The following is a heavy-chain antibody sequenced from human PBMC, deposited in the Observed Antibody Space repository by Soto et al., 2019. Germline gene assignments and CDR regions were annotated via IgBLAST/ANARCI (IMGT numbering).Heavy chain of an antibody. V-gene: IGHV1-69*13. CDR3: ARVRYSYGYGYYGMDV. CDR2: IIPIFGTA. J-gene: IGHJ6*02. Sequence: APVKVSCKASGATFSSYAISWVRQAPGQGLEWMGGIIPIFGTANYAQKFQGRVTITADESTSTAYMELSSLRSEDTAVYYCARVRYSYGYGYYGMDVWGQGTTVTVSS. CDR1: GATFSSYA. D-gene: IGHD5-18*01.